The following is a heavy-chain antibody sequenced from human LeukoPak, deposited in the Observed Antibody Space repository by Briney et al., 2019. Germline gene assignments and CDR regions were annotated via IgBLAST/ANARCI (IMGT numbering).Heavy chain of an antibody. D-gene: IGHD6-19*01. V-gene: IGHV1-18*01. CDR3: ARDSSGPPPFDH. Sequence: ASVKVSCKASGYTFTSYGISWVRQAPGQGLEWMGWISAYNGNTNYAQKLQGRVTMTTDTSTSTAYVELRSLRSDDTAVYYCARDSSGPPPFDHWGQGTLVTVSS. CDR2: ISAYNGNT. J-gene: IGHJ4*02. CDR1: GYTFTSYG.